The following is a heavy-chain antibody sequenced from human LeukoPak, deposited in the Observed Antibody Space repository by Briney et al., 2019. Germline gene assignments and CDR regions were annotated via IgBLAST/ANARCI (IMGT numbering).Heavy chain of an antibody. Sequence: SETLSLTCTVSGGSISSYYWSWIRQPPGKGLEWIGYIYYSGSTNHNPSLKSRVTISVDTSKNQFSLKLSSVTAADTAVYYCARGPPVGVIKVYWFDPWGQGTLVTVSS. CDR2: IYYSGST. V-gene: IGHV4-59*12. CDR1: GGSISSYY. CDR3: ARGPPVGVIKVYWFDP. J-gene: IGHJ5*02. D-gene: IGHD3-16*02.